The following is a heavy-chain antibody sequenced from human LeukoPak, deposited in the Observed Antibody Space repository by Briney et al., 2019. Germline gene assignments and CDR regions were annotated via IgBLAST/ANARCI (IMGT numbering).Heavy chain of an antibody. CDR3: ARVTEDLGYCSGGSCYTFDY. CDR1: GFTFRSYT. D-gene: IGHD2-15*01. V-gene: IGHV3-21*01. CDR2: ISGSSSYI. Sequence: GGSLRLSCAASGFTFRSYTMNWVRQAPGKGLEWVPSISGSSSYIYYADSVRGRFTISRDNAKNSLYLQMNSLRAEDTAVYYCARVTEDLGYCSGGSCYTFDYWGQGTLVTVSS. J-gene: IGHJ4*02.